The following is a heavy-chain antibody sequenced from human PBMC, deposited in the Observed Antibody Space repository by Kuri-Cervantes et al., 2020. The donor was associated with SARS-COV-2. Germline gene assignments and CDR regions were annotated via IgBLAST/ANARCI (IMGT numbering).Heavy chain of an antibody. D-gene: IGHD6-6*01. V-gene: IGHV4-39*01. Sequence: VSLRLSCTVSGGSISSSSYYWGWIRQPPGKGLEWIGSIYYSGSTYYNPSLKSRVTISVDTSKNQFSLKLSSVTAADTAVYYCARQGGQLVLHWYFDLWGRGTLVTVSS. CDR2: IYYSGST. CDR3: ARQGGQLVLHWYFDL. CDR1: GGSISSSSYY. J-gene: IGHJ2*01.